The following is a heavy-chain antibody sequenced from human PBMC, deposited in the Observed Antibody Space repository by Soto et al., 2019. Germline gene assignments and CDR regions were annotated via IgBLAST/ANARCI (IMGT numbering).Heavy chain of an antibody. D-gene: IGHD2-2*01. CDR1: GYSFISHY. CDR2: INPSGGSA. CDR3: ARDYLSSKLSLSYFDF. J-gene: IGHJ4*02. V-gene: IGHV1-46*01. Sequence: QVQLVQSGAEVTRPGASVKVSCKASGYSFISHYIHWVRQAPGQGLEWMGFINPSGGSATLAQKFPGRVTMTRDQYTTTVYMELSTLRSEDAAVYYCARDYLSSKLSLSYFDFWGQGTLVTVSS.